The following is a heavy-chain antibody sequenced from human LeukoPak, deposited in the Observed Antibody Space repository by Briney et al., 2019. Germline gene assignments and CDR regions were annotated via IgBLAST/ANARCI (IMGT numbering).Heavy chain of an antibody. CDR1: GGSISSYY. J-gene: IGHJ6*03. CDR2: FYTSGST. V-gene: IGHV4-4*07. Sequence: SETLSLTCTVSGGSISSYYWSWIRQPAGKGLEWIGRFYTSGSTNYNPSLKSRVTISVDTSKSQFSLKLSSVTAADTAVYYCARTTEAHSWRTRYYDYYMDVWGKGTTVTVSS. CDR3: ARTTEAHSWRTRYYDYYMDV. D-gene: IGHD6-13*01.